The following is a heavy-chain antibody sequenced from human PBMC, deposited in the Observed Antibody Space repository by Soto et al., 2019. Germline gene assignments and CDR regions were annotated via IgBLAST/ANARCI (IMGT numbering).Heavy chain of an antibody. Sequence: DVQLLESGGDLVQPGGSLRLSCAASGFTFSSYAMSWVRQAPGKGLEWVSSMSGAGRSSYEADSVKGRFTISRDNSKNTPYLQMTNLRAEDTALYYCAKGPIFGVENIYDYWGQGTLVTVSS. CDR2: MSGAGRSS. CDR1: GFTFSSYA. V-gene: IGHV3-23*01. CDR3: AKGPIFGVENIYDY. J-gene: IGHJ4*02. D-gene: IGHD3-3*01.